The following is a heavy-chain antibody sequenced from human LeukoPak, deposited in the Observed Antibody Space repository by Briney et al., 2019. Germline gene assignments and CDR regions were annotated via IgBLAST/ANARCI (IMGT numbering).Heavy chain of an antibody. CDR3: ARVGYYESSGYYEY. J-gene: IGHJ4*02. Sequence: ASVNVSCKASGYTLTDYYMHWVRQAPGQGLEWMGRINPNSGGTNYAQKFQGRVTMTRDTSISTVYMELSRLRSDDTAVYYCARVGYYESSGYYEYWGQGTLVTVSS. V-gene: IGHV1-2*06. D-gene: IGHD3-22*01. CDR2: INPNSGGT. CDR1: GYTLTDYY.